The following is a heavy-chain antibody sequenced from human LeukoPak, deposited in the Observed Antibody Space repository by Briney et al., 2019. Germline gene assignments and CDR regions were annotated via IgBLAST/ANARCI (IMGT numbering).Heavy chain of an antibody. D-gene: IGHD3-22*01. CDR3: ARSYYDSSGYYSYEYFQH. CDR2: MNPNSGNT. Sequence: ASVKVSCKASGYTFTSYDINWVRQATGQGLEWMGWMNPNSGNTGCAQKFQGRVTMTRNTSISTAYMELSSLRSEDTAVYYCARSYYDSSGYYSYEYFQHWGQGTLVTVSS. CDR1: GYTFTSYD. J-gene: IGHJ1*01. V-gene: IGHV1-8*01.